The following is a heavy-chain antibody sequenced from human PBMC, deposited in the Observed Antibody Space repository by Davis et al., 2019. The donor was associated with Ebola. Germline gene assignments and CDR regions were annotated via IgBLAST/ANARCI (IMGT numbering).Heavy chain of an antibody. J-gene: IGHJ6*02. V-gene: IGHV3-23*01. Sequence: GESLKISCAASGFTFSSYAMSWVRQAPGKGLEWVSAISASGGSTYYADSMEGRSTISRDNSKNTLYLQMNSLRAEDTAVYYCARSTGMDVWGQGTTVTVSS. CDR2: ISASGGST. CDR1: GFTFSSYA. CDR3: ARSTGMDV.